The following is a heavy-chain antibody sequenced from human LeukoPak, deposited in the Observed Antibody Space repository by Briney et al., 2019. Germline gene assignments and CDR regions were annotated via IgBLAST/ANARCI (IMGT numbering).Heavy chain of an antibody. D-gene: IGHD1-26*01. Sequence: PGRSLRLSCAASGFTFSSYAMHLVRQAPGKGLEWVAVISHDGSNKYYADSVKGRFTISRDNSKNTLYLQMNSMRAEDTAVYYCARDGLGENNYYYYGMDVWGQGTTVTVSS. CDR2: ISHDGSNK. V-gene: IGHV3-30*04. J-gene: IGHJ6*02. CDR3: ARDGLGENNYYYYGMDV. CDR1: GFTFSSYA.